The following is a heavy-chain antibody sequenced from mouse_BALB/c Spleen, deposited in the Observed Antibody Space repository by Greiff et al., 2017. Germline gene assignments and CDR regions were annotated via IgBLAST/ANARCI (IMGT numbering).Heavy chain of an antibody. CDR3: ARGRYDGFDY. Sequence: EVQGVESGGGLVQPGGSRKLSCAASGFTFSSFGMHWVRQAPEKGLEWVAYISSGSSTIYYADTVKGRFTISRDNPKNTLFLQMTSLRSEDTAMYYCARGRYDGFDYWGQGTTLTVSS. V-gene: IGHV5-17*02. D-gene: IGHD2-14*01. CDR2: ISSGSSTI. J-gene: IGHJ2*01. CDR1: GFTFSSFG.